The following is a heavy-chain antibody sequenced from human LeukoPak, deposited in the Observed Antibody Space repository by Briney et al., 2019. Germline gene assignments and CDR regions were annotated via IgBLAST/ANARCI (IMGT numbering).Heavy chain of an antibody. Sequence: GGSLRLSCVVSGFIFDDYDMHWVRQAPGKGLEWVSGISWSGGALAYADSVKGRVTISRDNDKNSLYLQMNSLRAEDTALYYCAKGSAAGVTDWGRGTLVIVSS. D-gene: IGHD2-21*02. CDR1: GFIFDDYD. CDR3: AKGSAAGVTD. V-gene: IGHV3-9*01. CDR2: ISWSGGAL. J-gene: IGHJ4*02.